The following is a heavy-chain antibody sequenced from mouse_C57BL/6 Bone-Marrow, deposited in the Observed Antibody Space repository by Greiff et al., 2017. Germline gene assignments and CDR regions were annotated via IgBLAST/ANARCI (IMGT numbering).Heavy chain of an antibody. CDR1: GYTFTSYW. V-gene: IGHV1-55*01. J-gene: IGHJ2*01. D-gene: IGHD4-1*01. CDR2: IYPTSGRT. Sequence: QVQLQQPGAELVKPGASVKMSCKASGYTFTSYWITWVKQRPGQGLEWIGDIYPTSGRTNYNEKFKSKAILTVDTSSNTAYMQLSSLTSEDSAVFDCANSGPMGRSFDYGGQGTTLTVSS. CDR3: ANSGPMGRSFDY.